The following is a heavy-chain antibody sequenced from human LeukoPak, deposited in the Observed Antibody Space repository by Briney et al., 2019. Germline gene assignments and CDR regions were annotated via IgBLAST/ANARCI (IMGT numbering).Heavy chain of an antibody. Sequence: GGSLRLSCAASGFTFSSYWMSWVRQAPGKGLEWVANIKQDGSEKYYVDSVKGRFTISRDNAKNSLYLQMNSLRAEDTAVYYCARETPYSSSGPPGYWGQGTLVTVSS. V-gene: IGHV3-7*01. CDR3: ARETPYSSSGPPGY. CDR1: GFTFSSYW. J-gene: IGHJ4*02. CDR2: IKQDGSEK. D-gene: IGHD6-19*01.